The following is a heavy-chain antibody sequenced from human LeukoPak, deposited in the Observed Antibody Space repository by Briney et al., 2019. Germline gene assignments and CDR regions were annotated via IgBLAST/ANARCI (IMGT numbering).Heavy chain of an antibody. D-gene: IGHD1-14*01. Sequence: GGSLRLSCAASGFTFSSYGMSSVRQAPGKGLEWVSALSDGGRSTYYADSVKGRFTNSRENCKNTLYLQMNSLRGEDTAVYYRAKDAEGPLDYWGQGTLVTVSS. J-gene: IGHJ4*02. CDR3: AKDAEGPLDY. CDR1: GFTFSSYG. CDR2: LSDGGRST. V-gene: IGHV3-23*01.